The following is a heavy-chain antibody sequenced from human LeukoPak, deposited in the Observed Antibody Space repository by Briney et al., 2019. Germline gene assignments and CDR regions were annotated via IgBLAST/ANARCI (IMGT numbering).Heavy chain of an antibody. D-gene: IGHD2-2*01. V-gene: IGHV3-23*01. CDR2: ISGSGRNT. CDR3: AKVTGGYCSSTSCPHFDY. Sequence: GGSLRLSCAASGFTFSSYPMSWVRQAPGKGLKWVSGISGSGRNTYSADSVTGRVIISRDNSKNTLYLQMNSLRAEDTAVYYCAKVTGGYCSSTSCPHFDYWGQGTLVTVSS. CDR1: GFTFSSYP. J-gene: IGHJ4*02.